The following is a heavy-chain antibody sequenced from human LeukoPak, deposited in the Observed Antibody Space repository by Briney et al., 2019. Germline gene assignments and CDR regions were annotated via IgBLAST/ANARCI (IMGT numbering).Heavy chain of an antibody. CDR1: GFTFSSYA. J-gene: IGHJ3*01. CDR2: ISGSGGST. V-gene: IGHV3-23*01. Sequence: GGSLRLSCAASGFTFSSYAMSWVRQAPGKGLEWVSAISGSGGSTYYADSVKGRFTISRDNSKNTLYLQMNSLRAEDTAMYYCARGMRQIDDAFDLWGQGTMVTVSS. CDR3: ARGMRQIDDAFDL. D-gene: IGHD6-25*01.